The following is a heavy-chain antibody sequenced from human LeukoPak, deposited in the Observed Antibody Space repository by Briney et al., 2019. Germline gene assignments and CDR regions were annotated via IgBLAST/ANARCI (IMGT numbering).Heavy chain of an antibody. CDR2: IYPGDSDT. Sequence: GESLKISCKGSGYSFTSYWIGWVRQMPGKGLEWMGIIYPGDSDTRYSPSFQGQVTFSADKSISTTYLQWSSMKASDTAMYYCARLPGYCTGGSCCFDYWGQGTLVTVSS. CDR3: ARLPGYCTGGSCCFDY. CDR1: GYSFTSYW. D-gene: IGHD2-15*01. V-gene: IGHV5-51*01. J-gene: IGHJ4*02.